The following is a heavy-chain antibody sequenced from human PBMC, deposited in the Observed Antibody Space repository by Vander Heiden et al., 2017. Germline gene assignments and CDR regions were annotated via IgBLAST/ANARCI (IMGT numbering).Heavy chain of an antibody. CDR1: GYSFTSYW. Sequence: VQLVQSGAEVKKTGGSLRISCEDSGYSFTSYWIGWVRQMPGKGLEWMGIIYPGDSDTRYSPSSQGQVTISADKSISTAYLQWSSLKASYTAMYYCARLAATGPYYYYYYGMDVWGQGTTVTVSS. CDR3: ARLAATGPYYYYYYGMDV. CDR2: IYPGDSDT. D-gene: IGHD2-15*01. J-gene: IGHJ6*02. V-gene: IGHV5-51*01.